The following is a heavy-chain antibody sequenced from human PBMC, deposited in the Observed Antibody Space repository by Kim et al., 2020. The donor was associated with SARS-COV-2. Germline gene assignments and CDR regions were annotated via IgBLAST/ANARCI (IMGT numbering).Heavy chain of an antibody. CDR1: GYTFTSYT. D-gene: IGHD3-22*01. Sequence: ASVKVSCKASGYTFTSYTIHWVRQAPGRGLEWMGWISAGNGNTKYSQKFQGRVTITRDTSASTAYMELSSLRSEDTAVYYCARRGYYDSSSYSYFADWGQGALVTVSS. V-gene: IGHV1-3*01. J-gene: IGHJ4*02. CDR2: ISAGNGNT. CDR3: ARRGYYDSSSYSYFAD.